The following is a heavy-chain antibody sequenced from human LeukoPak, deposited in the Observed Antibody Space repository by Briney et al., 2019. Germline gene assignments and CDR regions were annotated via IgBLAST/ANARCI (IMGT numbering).Heavy chain of an antibody. CDR1: GFTFSSYA. Sequence: GGSLRLSCAASGFTFSSYAMSWVRQAPGQGLEWVSAMSRSGGSTYYAHSVKGRVTITRDTSKNTPYLQMNSLRAEDTAVYNCASQRFFFDYWGQGTLVTVSS. J-gene: IGHJ4*02. CDR2: MSRSGGST. D-gene: IGHD3-3*01. V-gene: IGHV3-23*01. CDR3: ASQRFFFDY.